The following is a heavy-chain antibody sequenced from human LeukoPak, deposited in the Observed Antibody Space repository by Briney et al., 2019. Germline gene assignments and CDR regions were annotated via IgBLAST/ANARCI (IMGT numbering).Heavy chain of an antibody. CDR3: ARGGWLALYRPWDVDY. Sequence: ASVKVSCKASGYGFTGYYLHWVRQAPGQGLEWMGWINPNSGGTNYAQRFQGRVIMTRDTSISTAYMELSRLRSDDTAVYYCARGGWLALYRPWDVDYWGQGTLVTVSS. D-gene: IGHD6-19*01. CDR1: GYGFTGYY. V-gene: IGHV1-2*02. CDR2: INPNSGGT. J-gene: IGHJ4*02.